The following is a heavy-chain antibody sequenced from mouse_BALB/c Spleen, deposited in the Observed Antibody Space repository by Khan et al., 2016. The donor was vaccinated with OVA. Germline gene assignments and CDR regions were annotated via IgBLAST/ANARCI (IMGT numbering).Heavy chain of an antibody. CDR1: GYSFTSYY. Sequence: VQLKQSGPELMKPGASVKISCKASGYSFTSYYIHWVMQSHGTSLEWIGYIDPFSGDTTYNQKFKGKASLTVDKSSSTAYIHLSNLTSEDSAVYYCTRHGQVAWFTYWGQGPLVTVSA. D-gene: IGHD1-1*02. J-gene: IGHJ3*01. V-gene: IGHV1S135*01. CDR2: IDPFSGDT. CDR3: TRHGQVAWFTY.